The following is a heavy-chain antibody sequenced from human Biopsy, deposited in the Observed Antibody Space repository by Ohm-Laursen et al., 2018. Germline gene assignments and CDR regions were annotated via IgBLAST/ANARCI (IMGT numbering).Heavy chain of an antibody. CDR1: GFTLTDSG. Sequence: GSLRLSCTASGFTLTDSGMTWVRQAPGKGLAWVSTITSSGGSTYFADSVKGRFTTSRDNSKNRLYLQMNSLRGEDTAVYYCAKQGATILSSFGSWGQGTLVTVSS. CDR2: ITSSGGST. D-gene: IGHD3-9*01. J-gene: IGHJ5*01. V-gene: IGHV3-23*01. CDR3: AKQGATILSSFGS.